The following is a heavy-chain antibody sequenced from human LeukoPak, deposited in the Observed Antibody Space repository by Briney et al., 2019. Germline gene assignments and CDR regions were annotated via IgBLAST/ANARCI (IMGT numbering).Heavy chain of an antibody. CDR3: AKYYYDSSGYGLHFDY. CDR2: FDPEDGET. J-gene: IGHJ4*02. CDR1: GYTFTELS. Sequence: ASVKVSCKVSGYTFTELSMHWVRQAPGKGLEWMGGFDPEDGETIYAQKFQGRVTMTEDTSTDTAYMELSSLRSEDTAVYYCAKYYYDSSGYGLHFDYWGQGTLVTVSS. V-gene: IGHV1-24*01. D-gene: IGHD3-22*01.